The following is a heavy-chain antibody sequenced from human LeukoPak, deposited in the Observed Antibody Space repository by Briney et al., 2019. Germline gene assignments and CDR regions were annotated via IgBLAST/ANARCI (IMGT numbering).Heavy chain of an antibody. D-gene: IGHD2-15*01. CDR1: GYTFTSYG. CDR2: ISAYNGNT. Sequence: GASVKVSCKASGYTFTSYGISWVRQAPGQGLEWMGWISAYNGNTNYAQKLQGRVTMTTDTSTSTAYMELRSLRSDDTAVYYCARVRCSGGSCYYYYGMDVWGQGTTVTVYS. V-gene: IGHV1-18*01. CDR3: ARVRCSGGSCYYYYGMDV. J-gene: IGHJ6*02.